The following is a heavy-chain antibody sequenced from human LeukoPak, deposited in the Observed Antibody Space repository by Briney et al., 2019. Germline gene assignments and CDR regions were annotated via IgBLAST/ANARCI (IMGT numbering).Heavy chain of an antibody. V-gene: IGHV3-21*01. CDR2: ISSSSSYI. CDR1: GFTFSSYS. J-gene: IGHJ4*02. CDR3: ARGGPRSIVLTVYFDY. Sequence: GGSLRLSCAASGFTFSSYSMNWVRQAPGKGLEWVSSISSSSSYIYYADSVKGRFTISRGNAKNSLYLQMNSLRAEDTAVYYCARGGPRSIVLTVYFDYWGQGTLVTVSS. D-gene: IGHD2-8*01.